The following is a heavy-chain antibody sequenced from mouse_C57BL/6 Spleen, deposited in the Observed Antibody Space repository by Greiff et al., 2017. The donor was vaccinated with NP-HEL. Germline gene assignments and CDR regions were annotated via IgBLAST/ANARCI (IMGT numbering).Heavy chain of an antibody. V-gene: IGHV1-52*01. J-gene: IGHJ3*01. D-gene: IGHD2-3*01. CDR2: IDPSDSET. Sequence: QVQLQQSGAELVRPGSSVKLSCKASGYTFTSYWMHWVKQRPIQGLEWIGNIDPSDSETHYNQKFKDKATLTVDKSSSTAYMQLSSLTSEDSAVYYCARKGDGYPFAYWGQGTLVTVSA. CDR3: ARKGDGYPFAY. CDR1: GYTFTSYW.